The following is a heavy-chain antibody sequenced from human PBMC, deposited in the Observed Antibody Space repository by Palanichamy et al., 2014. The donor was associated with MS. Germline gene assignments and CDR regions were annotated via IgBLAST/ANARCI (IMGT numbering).Heavy chain of an antibody. V-gene: IGHV1-2*04. Sequence: QVQLVQSGAEVKKPGASVKVSCKASGYTFTASFMHWVRQAPGQGLEWMGWINLNSGGTNYAQKFQGWVTMTRDTSISIAYMEVSRLKSDDTAVYYCARAFPMGPFDYWAQGTLVTVSS. J-gene: IGHJ4*02. CDR1: GYTFTASF. D-gene: IGHD3-10*01. CDR2: INLNSGGT. CDR3: ARAFPMGPFDY.